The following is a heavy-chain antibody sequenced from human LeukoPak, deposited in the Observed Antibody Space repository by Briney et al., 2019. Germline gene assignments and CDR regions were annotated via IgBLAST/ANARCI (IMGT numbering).Heavy chain of an antibody. V-gene: IGHV1-69*13. D-gene: IGHD1-26*01. CDR3: AATSYGHY. Sequence: SVNVSFKSTGCTFSSYAFSWVRQAPGQGLEWMGGIIPIFGTANYAQKFQGRVTITAGESTSTAYMELSSLRSEDTAVYYCAATSYGHYWGQGTLVTVSS. CDR1: GCTFSSYA. J-gene: IGHJ4*02. CDR2: IIPIFGTA.